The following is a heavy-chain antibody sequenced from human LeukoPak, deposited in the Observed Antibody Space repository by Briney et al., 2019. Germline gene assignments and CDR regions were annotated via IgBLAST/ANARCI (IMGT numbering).Heavy chain of an antibody. D-gene: IGHD2-2*01. J-gene: IGHJ4*02. Sequence: GGSLRLSCAASGFTFSSYSMNWVRQAPGKGLEWVSYISSSSSTIYYADSVKGRFTISRDNAKNSPYLQMNSLRAEDTAVYYCARDRGAFVVVMDYYFDYWGQGTLVTVSS. CDR3: ARDRGAFVVVMDYYFDY. CDR2: ISSSSSTI. V-gene: IGHV3-48*01. CDR1: GFTFSSYS.